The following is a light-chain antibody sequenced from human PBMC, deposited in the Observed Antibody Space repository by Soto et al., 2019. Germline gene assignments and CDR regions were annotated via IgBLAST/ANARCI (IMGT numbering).Light chain of an antibody. CDR3: QHYGVSSWT. V-gene: IGKV3-20*01. Sequence: EIVLTQSPVALSLSPGERATLSCRASQSVSSTLLTWYQQKPGQAPRLLIYGVSSRATGIPDRFSGSGSGKDFTLTISRLEPEDFGVYFCQHYGVSSWTFGQGTRVEIK. J-gene: IGKJ1*01. CDR1: QSVSSTL. CDR2: GVS.